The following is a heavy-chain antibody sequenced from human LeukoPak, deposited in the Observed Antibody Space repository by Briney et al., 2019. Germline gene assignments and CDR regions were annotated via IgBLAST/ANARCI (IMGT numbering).Heavy chain of an antibody. V-gene: IGHV5-51*01. CDR1: GYSFTSYW. D-gene: IGHD3-3*01. Sequence: GESLKISCQGSGYSFTSYWIGWVRQMPGKGLEWMGIIFPSDSDTRYSPSFQGQVTISADKSISTAYLQWSSLKASDTAMCFCARGLRPMRYFEYWGQGTLVTVSS. CDR3: ARGLRPMRYFEY. CDR2: IFPSDSDT. J-gene: IGHJ4*02.